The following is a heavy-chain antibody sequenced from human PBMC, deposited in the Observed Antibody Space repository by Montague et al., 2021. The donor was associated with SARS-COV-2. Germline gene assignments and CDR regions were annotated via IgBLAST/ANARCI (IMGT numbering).Heavy chain of an antibody. CDR3: ARTFYDILAGYSRVGFGY. V-gene: IGHV2-70*11. Sequence: PALVTPTQTLTLTCTFSGFSLSTSGMCVSWIRQPPGKALEWLARIDWDDDKYYSTSLKTRLTISKDTSKNQVVLTMTNMDPVDTATYYCARTFYDILAGYSRVGFGYWGQGTLATGSS. CDR2: IDWDDDK. J-gene: IGHJ4*02. D-gene: IGHD3-9*01. CDR1: GFSLSTSGMC.